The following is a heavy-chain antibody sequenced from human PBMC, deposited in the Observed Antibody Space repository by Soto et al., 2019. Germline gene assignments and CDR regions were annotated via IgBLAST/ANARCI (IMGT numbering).Heavy chain of an antibody. CDR2: IIPLFGTP. V-gene: IGHV1-69*01. D-gene: IGHD3-10*01. CDR3: ANERVGEMATGGYFDY. J-gene: IGHJ4*02. CDR1: GGTFSNGA. Sequence: QVQLVQSGAEVKRPGSSVKVSCKISGGTFSNGAFSWVRQAPGQGLEWMGGIIPLFGTPSYAQKFQGRVTVTADESSSTVYMERSSLTSEDTAIYYCANERVGEMATGGYFDYWGQGTLVSVSS.